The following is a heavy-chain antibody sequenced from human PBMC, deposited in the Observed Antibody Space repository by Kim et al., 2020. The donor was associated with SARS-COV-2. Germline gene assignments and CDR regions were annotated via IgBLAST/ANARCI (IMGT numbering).Heavy chain of an antibody. CDR3: ARLRDILTGYYWYFDL. CDR1: GGSISSGGYY. Sequence: SETLSLTCTVSGGSISSGGYYWSWIRQHPGKGLEWIGYIYYSGSTYYNPSLKSRVTISVDTSKNQFSLKLSSVTAADTAVYYCARLRDILTGYYWYFDLWGRGTLVTVSS. CDR2: IYYSGST. J-gene: IGHJ2*01. V-gene: IGHV4-31*03. D-gene: IGHD3-9*01.